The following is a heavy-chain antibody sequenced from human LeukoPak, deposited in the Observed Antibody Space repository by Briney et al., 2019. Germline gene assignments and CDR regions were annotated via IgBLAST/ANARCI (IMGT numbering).Heavy chain of an antibody. CDR3: ATHRTAVTTGMDY. V-gene: IGHV3-23*01. CDR2: ISGSGATS. Sequence: GGSLRLSCAASGFTFSSYAMSWARPAPGKGAEWVSGISGSGATSLYADSVKGRFTISRDSSKNTLSLQMNSLRAEDTAVYYCATHRTAVTTGMDYWGQGTLVTVSS. CDR1: GFTFSSYA. D-gene: IGHD4-11*01. J-gene: IGHJ4*02.